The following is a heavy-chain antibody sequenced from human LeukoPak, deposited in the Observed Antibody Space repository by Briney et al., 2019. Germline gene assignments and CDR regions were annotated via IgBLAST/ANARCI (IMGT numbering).Heavy chain of an antibody. CDR3: ASWVAYYYDSSGYGGGYY. D-gene: IGHD3-22*01. Sequence: TGGSLRLSCAASGFTFSSYSMNWVRQAPGRGLEWVSYISSSSSTINYADSVKGRFTISRDNAKNSLYLQMNSLRAEDTAVYYCASWVAYYYDSSGYGGGYYWGQGTLVTVSS. CDR1: GFTFSSYS. J-gene: IGHJ4*02. CDR2: ISSSSSTI. V-gene: IGHV3-48*01.